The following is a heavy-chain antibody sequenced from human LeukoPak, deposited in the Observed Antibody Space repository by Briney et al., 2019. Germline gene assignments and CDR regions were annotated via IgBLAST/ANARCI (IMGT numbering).Heavy chain of an antibody. V-gene: IGHV3-74*03. J-gene: IGHJ3*02. CDR3: VREIDGFDI. CDR2: IRNDGGDT. D-gene: IGHD2/OR15-2a*01. CDR1: GFTISCCW. Sequence: GGSLRLSCAASGFTISCCWMHWVRQVTGKGLVWVAGIRNDGGDTTYADSVKGRFTISRGNAKNTLHLQMNSLRVEDTAVYYCVREIDGFDIWGQGTMVTASS.